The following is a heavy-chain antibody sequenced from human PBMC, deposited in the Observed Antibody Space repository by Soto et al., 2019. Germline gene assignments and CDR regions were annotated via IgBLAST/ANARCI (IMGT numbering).Heavy chain of an antibody. J-gene: IGHJ3*02. CDR1: GYSFTSYW. D-gene: IGHD3-22*01. Sequence: GESLKISCKGSGYSFTSYWIGWVRQMPGKGLEWMGIIYPGDSDTRYSPSFQGQVTISADKSISTAYLQWSSLKASDTAVYYCARPTYYYDSSGLNHDAFDIWGQGTMVTVSS. CDR3: ARPTYYYDSSGLNHDAFDI. V-gene: IGHV5-51*01. CDR2: IYPGDSDT.